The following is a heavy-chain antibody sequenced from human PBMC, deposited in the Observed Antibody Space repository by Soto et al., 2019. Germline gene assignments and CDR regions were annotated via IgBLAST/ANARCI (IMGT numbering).Heavy chain of an antibody. J-gene: IGHJ3*02. CDR1: GFTFSSYS. CDR2: ISSSSSYI. Sequence: PGGSLRLSCAASGFTFSSYSMNWVRQAPGKGLEWVSSISSSSSYIYYADSVKGRFTISRDNAKNFLFLQMNSLRSEVTAVYYCARDLACSGGSCQDDAFDIWGQGTMVTVSS. CDR3: ARDLACSGGSCQDDAFDI. V-gene: IGHV3-21*06. D-gene: IGHD2-15*01.